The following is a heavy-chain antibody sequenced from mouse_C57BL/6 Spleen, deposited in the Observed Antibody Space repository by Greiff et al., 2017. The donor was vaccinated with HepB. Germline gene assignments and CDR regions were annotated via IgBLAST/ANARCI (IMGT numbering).Heavy chain of an antibody. CDR3: ARNYYGSSYNYAMDY. CDR2: IYPGSGST. V-gene: IGHV1-55*01. Sequence: VQLQQSGAELVKPGASVKMSCKASGYTFTSYWITWVKQRPGQGLEWIGDIYPGSGSTNYNEKFKSKATLTVDTSSSNAYMQLSSLTSEDSAVYYCARNYYGSSYNYAMDYWGQGTSVTVSS. D-gene: IGHD1-1*01. CDR1: GYTFTSYW. J-gene: IGHJ4*01.